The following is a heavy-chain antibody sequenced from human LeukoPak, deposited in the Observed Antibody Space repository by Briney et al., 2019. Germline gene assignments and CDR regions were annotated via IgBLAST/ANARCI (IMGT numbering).Heavy chain of an antibody. J-gene: IGHJ3*02. Sequence: GESLKISCKGSGYSFTSYWIGWVRQMPGKGLEWMGIIYPGDSDTRYSPSFQGQVTISADKSISTAYLQWSSLKASDTAMYYCTRVPVAITMVRGVIITGPADAFDIWGQETMVTASS. CDR2: IYPGDSDT. CDR1: GYSFTSYW. CDR3: TRVPVAITMVRGVIITGPADAFDI. V-gene: IGHV5-51*01. D-gene: IGHD3-10*01.